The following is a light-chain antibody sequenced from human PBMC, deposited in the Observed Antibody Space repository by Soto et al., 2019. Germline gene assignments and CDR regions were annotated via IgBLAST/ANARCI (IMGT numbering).Light chain of an antibody. Sequence: DIQMTQSPSSVSASLGDTVTITCRASQGLKFLAWYQQKPGKAPRLLIYEATNLQSGVPPRFSVSGSGTDFTLTISRLQHEDFATYFCQQANSFTITFGQGTRLEIK. CDR2: EAT. V-gene: IGKV1-12*01. J-gene: IGKJ5*01. CDR1: QGLKF. CDR3: QQANSFTIT.